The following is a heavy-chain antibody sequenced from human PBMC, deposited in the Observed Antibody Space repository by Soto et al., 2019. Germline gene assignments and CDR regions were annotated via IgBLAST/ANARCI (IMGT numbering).Heavy chain of an antibody. CDR3: AKDGVVLMVYATPAAFDI. CDR1: GFTFSSYA. D-gene: IGHD2-8*01. Sequence: GGSLRLSCAASGFTFSSYAMSWVRQAPGKGLEWVSAISGSGGSTYYADSVKGRFTISRDNSKNTLYLQMNSLRAEDTAVYYCAKDGVVLMVYATPAAFDIWGQGTMVTVSS. CDR2: ISGSGGST. V-gene: IGHV3-23*01. J-gene: IGHJ3*02.